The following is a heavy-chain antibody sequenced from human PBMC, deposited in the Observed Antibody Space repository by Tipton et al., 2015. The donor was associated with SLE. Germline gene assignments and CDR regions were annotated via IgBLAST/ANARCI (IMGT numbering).Heavy chain of an antibody. Sequence: SLRLSCAASVFPFMDYAMSWVRQAPGQGLEWLSAIGGSGDSASYADSVKGRFTISRDNSKNTLYLQMNSLRADDTAVYYCAKGIPPTRFAAAATGDYWGQGTLVAVSS. D-gene: IGHD6-13*01. CDR1: VFPFMDYA. CDR2: IGGSGDSA. J-gene: IGHJ4*02. V-gene: IGHV3-23*01. CDR3: AKGIPPTRFAAAATGDY.